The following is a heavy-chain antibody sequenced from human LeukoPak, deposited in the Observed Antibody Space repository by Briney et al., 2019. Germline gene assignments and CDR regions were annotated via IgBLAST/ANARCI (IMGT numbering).Heavy chain of an antibody. D-gene: IGHD3-22*01. V-gene: IGHV3-23*01. J-gene: IGHJ4*02. Sequence: GGSLRLSCSASGFTFSRFAMSWVRHLPGKGLEWVSSISGSGHKTYYGDSVKGRFSVSRDNSKNILYLQMDSLRADDSALYYCAKDANYYDSSGYLIPFDDWGQGTLVTVSS. CDR3: AKDANYYDSSGYLIPFDD. CDR2: ISGSGHKT. CDR1: GFTFSRFA.